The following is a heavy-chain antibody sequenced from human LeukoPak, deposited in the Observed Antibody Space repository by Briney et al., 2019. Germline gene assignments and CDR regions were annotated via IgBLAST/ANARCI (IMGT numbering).Heavy chain of an antibody. J-gene: IGHJ4*02. CDR2: IYYSGST. Sequence: PSETLSLTCTVSGGPISSYYWSWIRQPPGKGLEWIGYIYYSGSTNYNPSLKSRVTISVDTSKNQFSLKLSSVTAADTAVYYCARISRESIGYDSSGYYPTTYYFDYWGQGTLVTVSS. V-gene: IGHV4-59*01. CDR3: ARISRESIGYDSSGYYPTTYYFDY. D-gene: IGHD3-22*01. CDR1: GGPISSYY.